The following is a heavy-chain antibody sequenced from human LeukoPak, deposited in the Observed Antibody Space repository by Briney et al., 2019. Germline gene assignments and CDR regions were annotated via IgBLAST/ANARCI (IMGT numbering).Heavy chain of an antibody. V-gene: IGHV3-33*01. D-gene: IGHD6-13*01. CDR2: IWYDGSNK. CDR3: ASPIAAAGRGY. J-gene: IGHJ4*02. CDR1: GFTFSSYG. Sequence: PGGSLRLSCAASGFTFSSYGMHWVRQAPGKGLEWVAVIWYDGSNKYYADSVKGRFTISRDNSKNTLYLQMNSLRAEDTAVYYCASPIAAAGRGYWGQGTLVTVSS.